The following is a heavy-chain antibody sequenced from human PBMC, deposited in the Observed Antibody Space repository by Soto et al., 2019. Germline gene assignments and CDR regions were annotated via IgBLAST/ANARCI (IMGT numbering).Heavy chain of an antibody. D-gene: IGHD4-17*01. V-gene: IGHV4-59*11. J-gene: IGHJ4*02. Sequence: SETLSLTCTVSGGSISSHYWSWVRQPPGKGLEWIGYLFYTGSTNYNASLKSQVTMSLDTSKNQFSLMLTSVTAADTAVYYCARVGATVTSQALGFDHWGQGILVTVSS. CDR3: ARVGATVTSQALGFDH. CDR2: LFYTGST. CDR1: GGSISSHY.